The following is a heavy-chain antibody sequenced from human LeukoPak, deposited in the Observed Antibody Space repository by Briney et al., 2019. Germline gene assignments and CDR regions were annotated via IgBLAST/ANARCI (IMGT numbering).Heavy chain of an antibody. Sequence: PGGSLRLSCAASGFTFSSYAMHWVRQAPGKGLEWVANIKQDGSEKYYVDSVKGRFTISRDNAKNSLYLQMNSLRAEDTAVYYCARGEEQQLSLTFDYWGQGTLVTVSS. CDR1: GFTFSSYA. D-gene: IGHD6-13*01. CDR2: IKQDGSEK. V-gene: IGHV3-7*01. J-gene: IGHJ4*02. CDR3: ARGEEQQLSLTFDY.